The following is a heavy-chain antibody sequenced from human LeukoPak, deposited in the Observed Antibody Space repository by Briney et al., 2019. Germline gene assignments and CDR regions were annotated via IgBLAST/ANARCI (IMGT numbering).Heavy chain of an antibody. J-gene: IGHJ5*02. CDR3: ARGIVELLWFGEFSRGYNWFDP. D-gene: IGHD3-10*01. V-gene: IGHV1-8*01. CDR1: GYTFTSYD. CDR2: MNPNSGNT. Sequence: GASVKVSCKASGYTFTSYDINWVRQATGQGLEWMGWMNPNSGNTGYAQKFQGRVTMTRNTSISTAYMELSSLRSEDTAVYYCARGIVELLWFGEFSRGYNWFDPWGQGTLVTVSS.